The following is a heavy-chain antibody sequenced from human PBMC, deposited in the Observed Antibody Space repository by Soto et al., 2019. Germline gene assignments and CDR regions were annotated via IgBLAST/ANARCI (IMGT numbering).Heavy chain of an antibody. CDR3: AKESGKGIGYYGMDV. J-gene: IGHJ6*02. Sequence: DVQLVESGGGLVQPGRSLRLSCAASGFTFDDYAMHWVRQAPGKGLEWVSGISWNSGSIGYADSVKGRFTISRDNAKNSLYLQMNSLRAEDTALYYCAKESGKGIGYYGMDVWGQGTTVTVSS. CDR2: ISWNSGSI. D-gene: IGHD2-15*01. CDR1: GFTFDDYA. V-gene: IGHV3-9*01.